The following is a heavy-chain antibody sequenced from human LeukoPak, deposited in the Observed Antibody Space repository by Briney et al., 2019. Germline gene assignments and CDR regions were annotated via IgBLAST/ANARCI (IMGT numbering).Heavy chain of an antibody. CDR3: AKLGEWFGELLLDQLDY. V-gene: IGHV4-34*01. CDR2: INHSGST. D-gene: IGHD3-10*01. Sequence: PSETLSLTCAVYGGSFSGYYWSWIRQPPGKGLEWIGEINHSGSTNYNPSLKSRVTISVDTSKNQFSLKLSSVTAADTAVYYCAKLGEWFGELLLDQLDYWGQGTLVTVSS. CDR1: GGSFSGYY. J-gene: IGHJ4*02.